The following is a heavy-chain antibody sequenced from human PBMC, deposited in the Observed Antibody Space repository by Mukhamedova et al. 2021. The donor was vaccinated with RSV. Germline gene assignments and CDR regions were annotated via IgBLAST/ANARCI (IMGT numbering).Heavy chain of an antibody. Sequence: GLEWMGRIIPNSGVTKYAQKFQGRVTVTLDTSVATVYMELNRLTSDDTAVYFCARNPPLSSGSDYWGQGTLVTVSS. V-gene: IGHV1-2*06. J-gene: IGHJ4*03. CDR3: ARNPPLSSGSDY. CDR2: IIPNSGVT. D-gene: IGHD1-1*01.